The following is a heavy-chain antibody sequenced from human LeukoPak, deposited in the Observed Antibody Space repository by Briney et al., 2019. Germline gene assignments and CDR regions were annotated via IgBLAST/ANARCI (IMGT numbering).Heavy chain of an antibody. V-gene: IGHV4-39*07. CDR3: ARDPSVHTAMVTWSYYFDY. D-gene: IGHD5-18*01. CDR1: GGSISSSSYY. Sequence: SETLSLTCTVSGGSISSSSYYWGWIRQPPGKGLEWIGSIYYSGSTCYNPSLKSRVTISVDTSKNQFSLKLSSVTAADTAVYYCARDPSVHTAMVTWSYYFDYWGQGTLVTVSS. J-gene: IGHJ4*02. CDR2: IYYSGST.